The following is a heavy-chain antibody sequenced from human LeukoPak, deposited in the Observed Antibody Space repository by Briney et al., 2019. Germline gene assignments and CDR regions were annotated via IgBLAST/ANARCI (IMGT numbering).Heavy chain of an antibody. CDR2: IYHGGST. CDR1: GFTFSSFW. Sequence: PGGSLRLSCAASGFTFSSFWMSWVRQAPGKGLEWIGEIYHGGSTYYNPSLKSRVTISVDTSKNQFSLKLSSVTAADTAVYYCARGSRTFGVVVVVATAGDAFDIWGQGTMVTVSS. D-gene: IGHD2-15*01. CDR3: ARGSRTFGVVVVVATAGDAFDI. V-gene: IGHV4-4*02. J-gene: IGHJ3*02.